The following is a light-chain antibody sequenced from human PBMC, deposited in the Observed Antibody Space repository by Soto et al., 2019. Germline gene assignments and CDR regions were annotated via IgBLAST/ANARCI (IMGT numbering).Light chain of an antibody. V-gene: IGKV1-39*01. CDR1: QSISSY. CDR2: AAS. J-gene: IGKJ2*01. Sequence: DIQMTQSPSSLSASVGDRVTITCRASQSISSYLNWYQQKPGKAPKLLIYAASSLQSGVPSRFSGSGPGTDFTLTISSLQPEDFATYYCQQSYSTPPGFGQGTKLEIK. CDR3: QQSYSTPPG.